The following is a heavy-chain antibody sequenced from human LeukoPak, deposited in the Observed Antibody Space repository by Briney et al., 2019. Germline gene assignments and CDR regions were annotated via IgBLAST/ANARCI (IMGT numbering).Heavy chain of an antibody. CDR1: GFTFSSYS. D-gene: IGHD3-16*01. J-gene: IGHJ3*02. CDR3: ARDAGRAGGFSI. Sequence: AGGSLRLSCAASGFTFSSYSMNWVRQAPGKGLEWVSSISSSSSYIYYADSVKGRFTISRDNAKNSLYLQMNSLRAEDTAVYYCARDAGRAGGFSIWGQGTMVTVSS. CDR2: ISSSSSYI. V-gene: IGHV3-21*01.